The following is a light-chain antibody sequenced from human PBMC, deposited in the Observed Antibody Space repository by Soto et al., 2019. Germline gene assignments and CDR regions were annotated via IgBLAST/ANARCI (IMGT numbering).Light chain of an antibody. CDR1: QSVSSSY. Sequence: PGERATLSCRASQSVSSSYLAWYQQKPGQSPRLLIYGASSRATGIPDRISGSGSGTDFTLTISRLEPEDFAVYYCQQYGSSPWTFGQGTKVEIK. CDR3: QQYGSSPWT. V-gene: IGKV3-20*01. CDR2: GAS. J-gene: IGKJ1*01.